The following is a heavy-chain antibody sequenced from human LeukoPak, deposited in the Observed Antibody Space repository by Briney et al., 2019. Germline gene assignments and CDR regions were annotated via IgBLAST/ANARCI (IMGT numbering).Heavy chain of an antibody. Sequence: GGSLRLSCATSGFTFSAYGMHWVRQAPVKGLEWVAFIRYDGSNKYYADSVKGRFTISRDNSKNTLYLQMNSLRAEDTAVYYCAKTPAAAGTKYYYYYYMDVWGKGTTVTISS. CDR2: IRYDGSNK. CDR3: AKTPAAAGTKYYYYYYMDV. J-gene: IGHJ6*03. V-gene: IGHV3-30*02. D-gene: IGHD6-13*01. CDR1: GFTFSAYG.